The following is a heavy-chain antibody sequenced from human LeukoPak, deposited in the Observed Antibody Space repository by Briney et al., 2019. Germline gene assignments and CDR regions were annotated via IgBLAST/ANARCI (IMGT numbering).Heavy chain of an antibody. V-gene: IGHV4-39*01. J-gene: IGHJ4*02. CDR2: IYYSGNT. D-gene: IGHD3/OR15-3a*01. CDR1: GVSISSSNSY. CDR3: ARQTGSGLFILP. Sequence: PLETLSLTCTVSGVSISSSNSYWGWIRQPPGKGLEWIGSIYYSGNTYYNASLKSQVSISIDTSKNKFSLRLTSVTAADTVVYYCARQTGSGLFILPGGQGTLVTVSS.